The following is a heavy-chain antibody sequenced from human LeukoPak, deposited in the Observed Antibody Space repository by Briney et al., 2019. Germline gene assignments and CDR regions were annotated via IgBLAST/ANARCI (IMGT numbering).Heavy chain of an antibody. V-gene: IGHV1-8*01. Sequence: ASVKVSCKASGYTFTSYDINWVQQATGQGLEWMGWMNPNSGNTGYAQKFQGRVTMTRNTSISTAYMELSSLRSEDTAVYYCARGPASDYYDSSGYFFQHWGQGTLVTVSS. CDR3: ARGPASDYYDSSGYFFQH. CDR2: MNPNSGNT. D-gene: IGHD3-22*01. CDR1: GYTFTSYD. J-gene: IGHJ1*01.